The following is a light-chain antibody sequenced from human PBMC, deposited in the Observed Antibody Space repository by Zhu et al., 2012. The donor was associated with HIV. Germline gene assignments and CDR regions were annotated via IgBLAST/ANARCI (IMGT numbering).Light chain of an antibody. Sequence: EIVLTQSPGTLSLSLGESATLSCRASQSLSSTYLAWYQQKPGQPPRLLIYGASNRAADIPDRFSGSGSGTDFSLTISSIQSEDFAVYFCQQCESWPPVTFGQGTTVQI. CDR3: QQCESWPPVT. CDR2: GAS. V-gene: IGKV3-20*01. J-gene: IGKJ1*01. CDR1: QSLSSTY.